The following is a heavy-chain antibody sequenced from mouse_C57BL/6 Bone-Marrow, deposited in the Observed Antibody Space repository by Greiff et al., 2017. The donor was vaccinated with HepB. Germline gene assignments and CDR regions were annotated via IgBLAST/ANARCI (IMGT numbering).Heavy chain of an antibody. Sequence: ESGPGLVKPSQSLSLTCSVTGYSITSGYYWNWIRQFPGNKLEWMGYISYDGSNNYNPSLKNRISITRDTSKNQFFLKLNSVTTEDTATYYCARERYYYGSSYYFDYWGQGTTLTVSS. D-gene: IGHD1-1*01. CDR3: ARERYYYGSSYYFDY. V-gene: IGHV3-6*01. CDR2: ISYDGSN. J-gene: IGHJ2*01. CDR1: GYSITSGYY.